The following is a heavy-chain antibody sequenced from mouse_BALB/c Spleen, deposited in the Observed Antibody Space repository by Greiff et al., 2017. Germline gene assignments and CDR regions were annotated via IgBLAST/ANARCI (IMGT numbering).Heavy chain of an antibody. J-gene: IGHJ4*01. CDR2: ISSGGSYT. V-gene: IGHV5-9-4*01. D-gene: IGHD1-1*01. Sequence: EVKLQESGGGLVKPGGSLKLSCAASGFTFSSYAMSWVRQSPEKRLEWVAEISSGGSYTYYPDTVTGRFTISRDNAKNTLYLEMSSLRSEDTAMYYCAIYYGSSYGAMDYWGQGTSVTVSS. CDR3: AIYYGSSYGAMDY. CDR1: GFTFSSYA.